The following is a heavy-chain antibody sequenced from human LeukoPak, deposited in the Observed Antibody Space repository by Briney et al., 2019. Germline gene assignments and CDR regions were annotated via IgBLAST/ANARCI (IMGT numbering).Heavy chain of an antibody. Sequence: ASVKVSCKASGYTFTSYGISWVRRAPGQGLEWMGWINPNSGGTNYAQKFQGRVTMTRDTSISTAYMELSSLRSEDTAVYCCARQMAVTTSYYMDVWGKGTTVTISS. CDR2: INPNSGGT. CDR1: GYTFTSYG. V-gene: IGHV1-2*02. J-gene: IGHJ6*03. CDR3: ARQMAVTTSYYMDV. D-gene: IGHD4-17*01.